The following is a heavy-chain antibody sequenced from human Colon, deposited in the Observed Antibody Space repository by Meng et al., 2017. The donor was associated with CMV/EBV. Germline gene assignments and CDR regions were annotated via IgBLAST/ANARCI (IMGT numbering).Heavy chain of an antibody. Sequence: ITLKESGPALVKPTQTLTLTCTFSGFSLTTTGAGVAWVRQPPGKAPELLALIHWDDDKRYSPSLKNRLNIPKDTSKNQVVLSMTDLDPADTGTFYCARHSLTILTDWGQGALVTVSS. D-gene: IGHD2-8*02. V-gene: IGHV2-5*02. CDR2: IHWDDDK. CDR1: GFSLTTTGAG. CDR3: ARHSLTILTD. J-gene: IGHJ4*02.